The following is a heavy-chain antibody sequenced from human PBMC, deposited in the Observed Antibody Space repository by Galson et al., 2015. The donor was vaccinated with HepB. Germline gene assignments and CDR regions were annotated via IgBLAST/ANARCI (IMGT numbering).Heavy chain of an antibody. V-gene: IGHV3-30*04. Sequence: SLRLSCAASGFTFSSYAMHWVRQAPGKGLEWVAVISYDGSNKYHADSVKGRFTISRDNSKNTLYLQMNSLRAEDTAVYYCSRPSGWYGGIDYWGQGTLVTVSS. J-gene: IGHJ4*02. D-gene: IGHD6-19*01. CDR3: SRPSGWYGGIDY. CDR2: ISYDGSNK. CDR1: GFTFSSYA.